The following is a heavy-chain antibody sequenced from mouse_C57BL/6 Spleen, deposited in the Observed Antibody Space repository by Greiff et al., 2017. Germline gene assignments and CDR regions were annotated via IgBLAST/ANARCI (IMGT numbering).Heavy chain of an antibody. Sequence: EVKLVESGGGLVKPGGSLKLSCAASGFTFSDYGMHWVRQAPEKGLEWVAYISSGSSTIYYADTVKGRFTISRDNAKNTLFLQMTSLRSEDTAMYYCATYGNYPYAMDYWGQGTSVTVSS. D-gene: IGHD2-1*01. CDR1: GFTFSDYG. J-gene: IGHJ4*01. V-gene: IGHV5-17*01. CDR3: ATYGNYPYAMDY. CDR2: ISSGSSTI.